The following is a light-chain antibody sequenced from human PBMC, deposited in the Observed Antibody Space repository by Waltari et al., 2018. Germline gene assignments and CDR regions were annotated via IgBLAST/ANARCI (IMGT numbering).Light chain of an antibody. V-gene: IGLV2-11*01. CDR1: SSDIGVYNY. J-gene: IGLJ2*01. CDR2: DVI. Sequence: QAALTQPPSVSGSPGQSVTISCTGTSSDIGVYNYASWYQQHPGKAPKRMIYDVIKRPSGVSDRFSGSKSGNTASLTISGLQAEDEADYYCSSYAGSSTFLFGGGTRLTVL. CDR3: SSYAGSSTFL.